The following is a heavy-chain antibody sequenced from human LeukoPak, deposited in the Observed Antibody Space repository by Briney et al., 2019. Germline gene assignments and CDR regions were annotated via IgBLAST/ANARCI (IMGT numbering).Heavy chain of an antibody. CDR2: IYYTGST. V-gene: IGHV4-59*08. CDR1: GGSISTYY. Sequence: SETLSLTCTVSGGSISTYYWSWIRQPPGKGLEWIGYIYYTGSTNCNPSRKSRVTISMDTSKNQFSLKLTSVTAADTAVYYCARHKTILFYDSSGDWYFDLWGRGTLVTVSS. CDR3: ARHKTILFYDSSGDWYFDL. D-gene: IGHD3-22*01. J-gene: IGHJ2*01.